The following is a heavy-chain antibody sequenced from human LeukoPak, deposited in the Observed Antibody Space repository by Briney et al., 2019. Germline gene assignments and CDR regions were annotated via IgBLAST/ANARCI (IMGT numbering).Heavy chain of an antibody. Sequence: SETLSLTCTVSGGSISSYYWSWIRQPPGKRLEWIGYIYYSGSTNYNPSLKSRVTISVDTSKSQFSLKLSSVTAADTAVYYCARAVCSGGSCYDDYWGQGTLVTVSS. CDR2: IYYSGST. CDR1: GGSISSYY. J-gene: IGHJ4*02. D-gene: IGHD2-15*01. V-gene: IGHV4-59*01. CDR3: ARAVCSGGSCYDDY.